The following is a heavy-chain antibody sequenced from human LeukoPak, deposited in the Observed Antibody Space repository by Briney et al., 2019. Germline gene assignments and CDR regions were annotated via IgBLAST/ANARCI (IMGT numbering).Heavy chain of an antibody. V-gene: IGHV1-8*01. CDR3: ARRLGLRWDLQAFDI. Sequence: ASVKVSCKASGYTFTTYDINWVRQATGQGLEWMGWMNPNSGNTGYAQKFQGRVTITRNNSISTVYMELSSLRSEDTAVYYCARRLGLRWDLQAFDIWGQGTMVTVPS. D-gene: IGHD4-23*01. CDR1: GYTFTTYD. CDR2: MNPNSGNT. J-gene: IGHJ3*02.